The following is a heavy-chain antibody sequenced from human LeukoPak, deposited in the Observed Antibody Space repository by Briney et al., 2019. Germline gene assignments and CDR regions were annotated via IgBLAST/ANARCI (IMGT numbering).Heavy chain of an antibody. D-gene: IGHD1/OR15-1a*01. Sequence: SETLSLTCSVSIGSISSSKWWSWVRQSPVKGLEWIGEIYLYGTTNYNPSFTSRVTMSVDRSKNQFSLKLTSVTAADTAVYYCARQKWEQQGRDYYFNGLDVWGPGTTVIVSS. J-gene: IGHJ6*02. V-gene: IGHV4-4*02. CDR2: IYLYGTT. CDR1: IGSISSSKW. CDR3: ARQKWEQQGRDYYFNGLDV.